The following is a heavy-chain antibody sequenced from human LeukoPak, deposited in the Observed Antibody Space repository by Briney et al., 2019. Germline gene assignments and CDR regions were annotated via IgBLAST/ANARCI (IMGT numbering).Heavy chain of an antibody. CDR1: GFTFSSYS. Sequence: GGSLRLSCAASGFTFSSYSMNWVRQAPGKGLEWVSSISSSSSYIYYADSVKGRFTISRDNAKNSLYLQMNSLGAEDTAVYYCAREVGADFDYWGQGTLVTVSS. CDR3: AREVGADFDY. J-gene: IGHJ4*02. D-gene: IGHD1-26*01. CDR2: ISSSSSYI. V-gene: IGHV3-21*01.